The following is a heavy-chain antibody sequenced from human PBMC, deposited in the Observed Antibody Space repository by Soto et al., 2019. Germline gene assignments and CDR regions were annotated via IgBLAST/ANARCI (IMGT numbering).Heavy chain of an antibody. D-gene: IGHD1-7*01. Sequence: GESLKISCKGSGYSFTSYWIGWVRQMPGKGLEWMGIIYPGDSDTRYSPSFQGQVTISADKSISTAYLQWSSLKASDTAMYYCAKALRTGTTRDGMDVWGQGTTVTVSS. J-gene: IGHJ6*02. CDR3: AKALRTGTTRDGMDV. CDR1: GYSFTSYW. V-gene: IGHV5-51*01. CDR2: IYPGDSDT.